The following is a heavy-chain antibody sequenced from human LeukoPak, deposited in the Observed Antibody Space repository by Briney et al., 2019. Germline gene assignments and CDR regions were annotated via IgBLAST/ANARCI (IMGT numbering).Heavy chain of an antibody. D-gene: IGHD1-26*01. V-gene: IGHV3-23*01. J-gene: IGHJ4*02. Sequence: GGPLRLSCAASGFTFSSYSMNWVRQAPGKGLEWVSTVSGSGAIAYYTDSDKGRFTISRDNSKNTLYLQMSSLTAKDTAVYYCAKDRSIGTYYTFDSWGQGTLVTVSS. CDR1: GFTFSSYS. CDR3: AKDRSIGTYYTFDS. CDR2: VSGSGAIA.